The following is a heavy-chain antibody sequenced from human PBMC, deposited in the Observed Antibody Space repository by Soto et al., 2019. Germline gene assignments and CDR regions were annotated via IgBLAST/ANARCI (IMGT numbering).Heavy chain of an antibody. CDR3: ARDIPSIAARPSGILDY. J-gene: IGHJ4*02. Sequence: ASVKVSCKASGGTFSSYAISRVRQAPGQGLEWMGGIIPIFGTANYAQKFQGRVTITADESTSTAYMELSSLRSEDTAVYYCARDIPSIAARPSGILDYWGQGTLVTVSS. V-gene: IGHV1-69*13. CDR2: IIPIFGTA. D-gene: IGHD6-6*01. CDR1: GGTFSSYA.